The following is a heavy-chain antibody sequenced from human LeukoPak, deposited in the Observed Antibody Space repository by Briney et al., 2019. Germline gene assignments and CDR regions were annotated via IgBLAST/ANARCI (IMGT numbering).Heavy chain of an antibody. Sequence: QSGGSLRLSCATSGFTFSSYAMSWVRQAPGKGLEWVSAISGSGGCTYYADSVKGRFTISRDNSKNTLYLQMNSLRAEDTAVYYCAKQPNYYDSSGRDYWGQGTLVTVSS. CDR1: GFTFSSYA. V-gene: IGHV3-23*01. CDR3: AKQPNYYDSSGRDY. CDR2: ISGSGGCT. J-gene: IGHJ4*02. D-gene: IGHD3-22*01.